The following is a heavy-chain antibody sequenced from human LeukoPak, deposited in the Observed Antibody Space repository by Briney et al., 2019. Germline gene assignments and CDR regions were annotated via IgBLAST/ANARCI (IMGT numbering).Heavy chain of an antibody. CDR1: GFTVSSNY. CDR2: IYSGGST. J-gene: IGHJ4*02. V-gene: IGHV3-66*01. CDR3: ARDGVWYSGSYYPLTDY. Sequence: GGSLRLSCAASGFTVSSNYISWVRQAPGKGLEWVSVIYSGGSTYYADSVKGRFTISRDNSKNTLYLQMNSLRAEDTAVYYCARDGVWYSGSYYPLTDYWGQGTLVTVSS. D-gene: IGHD1-26*01.